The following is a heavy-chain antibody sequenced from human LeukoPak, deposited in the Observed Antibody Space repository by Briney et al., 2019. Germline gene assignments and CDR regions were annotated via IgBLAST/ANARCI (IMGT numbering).Heavy chain of an antibody. CDR2: IIPILGIA. V-gene: IGHV1-69*04. CDR1: GGTFSSYA. CDR3: ARDTWGGTHYIDY. J-gene: IGHJ4*02. D-gene: IGHD2-21*01. Sequence: SVKVSCKASGGTFSSYAISWVRQAPGQGLEWMGRIIPILGIANYAQKFQGRVTITADKSTSTAYMELSSLRSDDTAMFYCARDTWGGTHYIDYWGQGSLIIVSS.